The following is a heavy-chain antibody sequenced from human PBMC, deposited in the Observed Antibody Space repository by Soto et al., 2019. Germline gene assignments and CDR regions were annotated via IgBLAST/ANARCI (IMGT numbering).Heavy chain of an antibody. D-gene: IGHD3-3*01. CDR2: IDTSGTKI. CDR3: ASXYXXXSGYLSPVDY. CDR1: GYTFSDYY. J-gene: IGHJ4*02. Sequence: QVQLVESGGDLVKPGGSLRLSCAASGYTFSDYYMSWIRQAPGKGLEWISYIDTSGTKIYYADSVKGRFTITRDNAKNSLYLEXNSLRDEDTAVYYCASXYXXXSGYLSPVDYWGQGTLVTVSS. V-gene: IGHV3-11*01.